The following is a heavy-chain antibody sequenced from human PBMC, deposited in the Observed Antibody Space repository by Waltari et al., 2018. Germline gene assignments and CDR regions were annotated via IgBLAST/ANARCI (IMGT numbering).Heavy chain of an antibody. CDR2: IKQDGSEK. CDR3: VRVLYDFWTGYYFDN. Sequence: DVHLVDSGGGLVQPGGSLRLSCAGPGFTFPNYWMGWVCQAPGKGLEWVANIKQDGSEKYYMESLEGRFTISRDNAKKSLYLQMNNLRAEDTAVYYCVRVLYDFWTGYYFDNWGQGTLVTVSS. V-gene: IGHV3-7*01. J-gene: IGHJ4*02. D-gene: IGHD3-3*01. CDR1: GFTFPNYW.